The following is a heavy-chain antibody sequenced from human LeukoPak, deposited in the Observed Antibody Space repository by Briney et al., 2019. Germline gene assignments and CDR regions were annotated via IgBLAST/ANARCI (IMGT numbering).Heavy chain of an antibody. D-gene: IGHD5-12*01. CDR2: IYYSGST. CDR1: GGSISSSSYF. J-gene: IGHJ4*02. CDR3: ARLYRDSGYDY. V-gene: IGHV4-39*01. Sequence: SETLSLTCTVSGGSISSSSYFWGWIRQPPGKWLEWIGSIYYSGSTYYNPSLESRITISVDTSKNQFSLKLRSVTAADTAVYYCARLYRDSGYDYWGQGTLVTVSS.